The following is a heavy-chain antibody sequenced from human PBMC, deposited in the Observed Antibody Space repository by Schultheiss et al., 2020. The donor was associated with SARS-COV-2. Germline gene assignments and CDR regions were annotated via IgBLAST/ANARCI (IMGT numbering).Heavy chain of an antibody. Sequence: SETLSLTCAVSGGSISSSNWWSWVRQPPGKGLEWIGENYHSGSTNYNPSLKSRVTISVDKSKNQFSLKLSSVTAADTAVYYCARAPILRYFDSDYYYYGMDVWGQGTTVTVSS. CDR1: GGSISSSNW. CDR2: NYHSGST. J-gene: IGHJ6*02. CDR3: ARAPILRYFDSDYYYYGMDV. V-gene: IGHV4-4*02. D-gene: IGHD3-9*01.